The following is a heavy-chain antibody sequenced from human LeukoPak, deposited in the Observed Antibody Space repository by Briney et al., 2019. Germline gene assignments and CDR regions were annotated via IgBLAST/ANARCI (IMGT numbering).Heavy chain of an antibody. J-gene: IGHJ4*02. Sequence: ASMKVSCKASGYTFTGYYMHWVRQAPGQGLEWMGRINPNSGGTNYAQKFQGRVTMTRDTSISTAYMELSRLRSDDTAVYYCARVPDLTGLDYWGQGTLVTVSS. D-gene: IGHD3-9*01. CDR1: GYTFTGYY. CDR2: INPNSGGT. V-gene: IGHV1-2*06. CDR3: ARVPDLTGLDY.